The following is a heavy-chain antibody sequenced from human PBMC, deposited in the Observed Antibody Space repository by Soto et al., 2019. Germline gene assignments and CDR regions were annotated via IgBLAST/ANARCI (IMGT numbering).Heavy chain of an antibody. CDR1: GGTISSHG. D-gene: IGHD6-13*01. CDR2: IYYSGST. J-gene: IGHJ4*02. V-gene: IGHV4-59*11. CDR3: ARDPIAAAGTFDY. Sequence: SETLSLTCTVAGGTISSHGWSWIRQHPGKGLEWIGYIYYSGSTNYNPSLKSRVTISVDTSKNQFSLKLSSVTAADTAVYYCARDPIAAAGTFDYWGQGTLVTVSS.